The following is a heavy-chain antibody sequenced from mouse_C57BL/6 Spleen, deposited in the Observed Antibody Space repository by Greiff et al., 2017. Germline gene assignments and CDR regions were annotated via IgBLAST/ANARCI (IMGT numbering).Heavy chain of an antibody. CDR1: GYTFTSYW. D-gene: IGHD4-1*01. CDR3: ARPGTGDYYAMDY. CDR2: IYPSDSET. V-gene: IGHV1-61*01. Sequence: QVQLQQSGAELVRPGSSVKLSCKASGYTFTSYWMDWVKQRPGQGLEWIGNIYPSDSETHYNQKFKDKATLTVDKSSSTAYMQLSSLTSEDSAVYYCARPGTGDYYAMDYWGQGTSVTVSS. J-gene: IGHJ4*01.